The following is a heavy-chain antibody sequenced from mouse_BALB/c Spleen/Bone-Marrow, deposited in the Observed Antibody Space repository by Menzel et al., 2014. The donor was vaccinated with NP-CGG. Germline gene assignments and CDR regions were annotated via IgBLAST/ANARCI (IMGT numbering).Heavy chain of an antibody. D-gene: IGHD2-12*01. CDR2: IRSKSKNYAT. J-gene: IGHJ4*01. V-gene: IGHV10-1*02. CDR3: VRHSYHDNSLDY. Sequence: EVKLVESGGGLVQPKGLLKLSCAASGFTFNIYAMNWVRQAPGKGLEWVARIRSKSKNYATYYADSVKDRFTISRDDSQSMLHLQVNSLKTEDTAMYYCVRHSYHDNSLDYWGQGISVIVSS. CDR1: GFTFNIYA.